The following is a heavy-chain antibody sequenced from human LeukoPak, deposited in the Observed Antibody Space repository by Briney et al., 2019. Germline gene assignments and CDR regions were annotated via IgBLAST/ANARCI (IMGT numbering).Heavy chain of an antibody. V-gene: IGHV1-18*01. CDR1: GGTFSSYA. CDR3: ARVVWYCSSTSCYTFDY. J-gene: IGHJ4*02. Sequence: GASVKVSCKASGGTFSSYAISWVRQAPGQGLEWMGWISAYNGNTNYAQKLQGRVTMTTDTSTSTAYMELRSLRSDDTAVYYCARVVWYCSSTSCYTFDYWGQGTLVTVSS. CDR2: ISAYNGNT. D-gene: IGHD2-2*02.